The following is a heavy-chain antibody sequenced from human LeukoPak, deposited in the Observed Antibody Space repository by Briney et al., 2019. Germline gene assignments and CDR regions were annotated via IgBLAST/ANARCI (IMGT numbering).Heavy chain of an antibody. CDR2: IIPILGVA. CDR3: ARVEALEWLFALRQPFDI. D-gene: IGHD3-3*01. V-gene: IGHV1-69*04. Sequence: SVKVSCKASGGTFSSYAISWVRQAPGQGLEWMGRIIPILGVANYAQKFQGRVTITADKSTSTAYMELSSLRSEDTAVYYCARVEALEWLFALRQPFDIWGQGTMVTVSS. J-gene: IGHJ3*02. CDR1: GGTFSSYA.